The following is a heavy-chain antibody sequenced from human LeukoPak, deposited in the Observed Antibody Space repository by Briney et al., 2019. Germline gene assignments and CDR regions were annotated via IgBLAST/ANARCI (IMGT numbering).Heavy chain of an antibody. V-gene: IGHV4-34*01. CDR2: INHSGST. J-gene: IGHJ6*02. Sequence: SDTLSLTRAVYGGSFSGYYWSWIRQPPGKGLEWIGEINHSGSTNYNRSLKSRVTISVDTSKNQFSLKMSAVTAADTAVYYCARGGYSSSITDYYGMDVWGQGITVTVSS. CDR3: ARGGYSSSITDYYGMDV. CDR1: GGSFSGYY. D-gene: IGHD6-6*01.